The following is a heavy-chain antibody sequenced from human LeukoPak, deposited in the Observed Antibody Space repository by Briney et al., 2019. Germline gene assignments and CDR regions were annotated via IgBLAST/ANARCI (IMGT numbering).Heavy chain of an antibody. V-gene: IGHV3-21*06. CDR1: GFTFSDYI. Sequence: GGSLRLSCAACGFTFSDYIMIWVRQAPGKGLQWVSSISNSSHYIYYADSVKGRFTISRDNAKNSLYLQMNNLRAEDTAVYYCARGGYWGQGTLVTVSS. CDR3: ARGGY. CDR2: ISNSSHYI. J-gene: IGHJ4*02.